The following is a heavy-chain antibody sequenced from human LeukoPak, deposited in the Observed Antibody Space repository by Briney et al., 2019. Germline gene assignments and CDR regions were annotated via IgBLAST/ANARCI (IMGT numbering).Heavy chain of an antibody. J-gene: IGHJ4*02. V-gene: IGHV3-21*01. CDR1: GFTFSSHT. Sequence: PGGSLRLSCAASGFTFSSHTINWVRQAPGKGLECFSSISGSTTYKYHEDSVKGRFTIPRDNAKNSVFLQRNSLRAEKPAVYYCARAARPKPFGFWGQGTLVTVS. CDR2: ISGSTTYK. D-gene: IGHD1-14*01. CDR3: ARAARPKPFGF.